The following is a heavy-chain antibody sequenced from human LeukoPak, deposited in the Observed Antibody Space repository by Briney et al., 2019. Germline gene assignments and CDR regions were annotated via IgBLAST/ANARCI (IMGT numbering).Heavy chain of an antibody. CDR3: ASYYYDSSGPRIRQAFDI. D-gene: IGHD3-22*01. J-gene: IGHJ3*02. Sequence: GGSLRLSCAASGFTVSSNYMSWVRQAPGKGLEWVSVIYSGGSTYYADSVKGRFTISRDNSKNTLYLQMNSLRAEDTAVYYCASYYYDSSGPRIRQAFDIWGQGTMVIVSS. CDR1: GFTVSSNY. CDR2: IYSGGST. V-gene: IGHV3-53*01.